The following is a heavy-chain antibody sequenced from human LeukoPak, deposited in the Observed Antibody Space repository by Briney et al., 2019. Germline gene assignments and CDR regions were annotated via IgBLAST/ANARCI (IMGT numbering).Heavy chain of an antibody. D-gene: IGHD6-13*01. CDR1: GGSMTSGSYY. J-gene: IGHJ4*02. Sequence: SQTLSXTCTVSGGSMTSGSYYWGWLRQPPGTGLEWIGSIYHSGSTYYNPSLKSRVTISVDTSKNQFSLKLSSVTAADTAVYYCARTFGSSWLFDYWGQGTLVTVSS. V-gene: IGHV4-39*07. CDR2: IYHSGST. CDR3: ARTFGSSWLFDY.